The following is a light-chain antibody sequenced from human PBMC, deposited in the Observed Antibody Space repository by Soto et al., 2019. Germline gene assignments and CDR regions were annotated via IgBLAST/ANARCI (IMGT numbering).Light chain of an antibody. CDR1: QSVKSS. V-gene: IGKV3-11*01. J-gene: IGKJ4*01. CDR2: DVS. Sequence: EVVLTQSPAILSLSPGERATLSCRASQSVKSSLAWYQQKPGQPPRLLIYDVSHRATGIPARFSGSGSGTDFTLTISSLEPEDVAVYFCQQRSNWPPVTFGGGTKVQI. CDR3: QQRSNWPPVT.